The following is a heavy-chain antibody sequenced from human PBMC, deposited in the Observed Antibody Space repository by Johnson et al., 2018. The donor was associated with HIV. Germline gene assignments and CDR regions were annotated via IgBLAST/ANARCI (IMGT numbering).Heavy chain of an antibody. J-gene: IGHJ3*02. V-gene: IGHV3-30*04. CDR3: VCLRAWTFDI. D-gene: IGHD3-10*01. CDR2: ISYDGSNK. Sequence: QVQLVESGGGVVQPGRSLRLSCAASGFTFSSYAMHWVRQAPGKGLEWVAVISYDGSNKDYADSVKGRFTISRDNSKNTLYLQMHSLRAEDTAVYYCVCLRAWTFDIWGQGTMVTVSS. CDR1: GFTFSSYA.